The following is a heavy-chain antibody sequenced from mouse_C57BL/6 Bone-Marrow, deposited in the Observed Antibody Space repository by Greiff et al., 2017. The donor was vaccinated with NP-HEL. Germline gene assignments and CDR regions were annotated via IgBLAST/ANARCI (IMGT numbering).Heavy chain of an antibody. D-gene: IGHD1-1*01. Sequence: EVQGVESGGGLVQPGGSMKLSCVASGFTFSNYWMNWVRQSPEKGLEWVAQIRLKSDNYATHYAESVKGRFTISRDDSKSSVYLQMNNLRAEDTGIYYCTDGSSPWFAYWGQGTLVTVSA. J-gene: IGHJ3*01. CDR3: TDGSSPWFAY. CDR2: IRLKSDNYAT. V-gene: IGHV6-3*01. CDR1: GFTFSNYW.